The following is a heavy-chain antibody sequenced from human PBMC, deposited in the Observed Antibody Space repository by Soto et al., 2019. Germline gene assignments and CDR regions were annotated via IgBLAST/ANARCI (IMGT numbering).Heavy chain of an antibody. V-gene: IGHV1-69*01. CDR3: ARDPRSITGTTSSEDFQH. Sequence: QAQLMQSGAEVKKPGCSVKVSCKASGGTFSGYAINWVRQAPGQGLEWMGGIIPLLGITDYGQKFQGRITIAADESTGTAYMDLRGLRSEDTAIYYCARDPRSITGTTSSEDFQHWGQGTLVSVPS. J-gene: IGHJ1*01. D-gene: IGHD1-20*01. CDR1: GGTFSGYA. CDR2: IIPLLGIT.